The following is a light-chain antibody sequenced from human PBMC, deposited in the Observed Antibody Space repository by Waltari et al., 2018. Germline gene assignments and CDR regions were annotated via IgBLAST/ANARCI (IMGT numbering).Light chain of an antibody. CDR3: QQYGNSPRA. J-gene: IGKJ1*01. V-gene: IGKV3-20*01. CDR2: GAY. CDR1: QSVTSSH. Sequence: ETVLPQSPGAPSLSPGERATLACRASQSVTSSHLAWHQQKPDQAPRLLIYGAYSRTTGIPDRFSGSGSGTDFTLTITRLEPEDFAVYYCQQYGNSPRAFGQGTEGEIK.